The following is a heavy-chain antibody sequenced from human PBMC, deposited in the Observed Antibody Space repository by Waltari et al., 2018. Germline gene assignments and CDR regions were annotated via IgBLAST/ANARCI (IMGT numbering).Heavy chain of an antibody. CDR1: GGSFSGYS. CDR3: ARGRGLYYYAPRGGSYMDV. J-gene: IGHJ6*03. V-gene: IGHV4-34*01. D-gene: IGHD3-10*01. Sequence: QVQLQQWGAGLLKPSETLSLTCAVYGGSFSGYSWSWIRQPPGKGLEWIGEINHSGSTNYNPSLKSRVTISVDTSKNQFSLKLSSVTAADTAVYYCARGRGLYYYAPRGGSYMDVWGKGTTVTVSS. CDR2: INHSGST.